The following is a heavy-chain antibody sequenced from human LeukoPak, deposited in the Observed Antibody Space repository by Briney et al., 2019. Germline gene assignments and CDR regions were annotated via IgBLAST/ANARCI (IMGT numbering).Heavy chain of an antibody. CDR3: AAMGYYYYYYYMDV. J-gene: IGHJ6*03. V-gene: IGHV1-2*02. CDR1: GYTFTGYY. D-gene: IGHD2-2*01. Sequence: ASVKVSCKASGYTFTGYYMHWVRQAPGQGLEWMGWINPNSGGTNYAQKFQGRVTMTRDTSISTAYVELSRLRSDDTAVYYCAAMGYYYYYYYMDVWGKGTTGTVFS. CDR2: INPNSGGT.